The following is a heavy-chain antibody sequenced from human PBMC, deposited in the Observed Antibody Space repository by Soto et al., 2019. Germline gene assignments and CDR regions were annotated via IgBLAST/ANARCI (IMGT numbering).Heavy chain of an antibody. D-gene: IGHD2-2*01. CDR3: ARDCSSSSCYGRAFDV. CDR1: SGSISSTNW. J-gene: IGHJ3*01. Sequence: QVQLQESGPGLVKPSGTLSLTCAVSSGSISSTNWWGWVRQPPGKGLEWIGEIYHSGSINYNPSLESRVTMSVDKSKNQFSLKLSSVTAADTAVYYCARDCSSSSCYGRAFDVWGQGTMVTVSS. CDR2: IYHSGSI. V-gene: IGHV4-4*02.